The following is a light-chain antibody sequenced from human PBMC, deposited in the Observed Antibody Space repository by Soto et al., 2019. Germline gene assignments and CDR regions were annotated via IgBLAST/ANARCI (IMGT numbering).Light chain of an antibody. CDR3: MQTSQFPLT. CDR2: KIS. J-gene: IGKJ4*01. Sequence: VLTQTPLSLPVTLGQPASISCRSSQGLVHSNGNTYVTWLHQRPGQPPRPLIYKISNRFSGVPDRFSGSGAGTDFTLRISRVEAEDVGIYYCMQTSQFPLTFGGGTKVEIK. CDR1: QGLVHSNGNTY. V-gene: IGKV2-24*01.